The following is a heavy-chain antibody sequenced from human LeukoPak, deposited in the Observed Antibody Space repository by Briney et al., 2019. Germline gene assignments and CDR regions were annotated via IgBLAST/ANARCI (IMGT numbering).Heavy chain of an antibody. J-gene: IGHJ5*02. Sequence: GGSLRLSCAASGPTFSSYNMNWVRQAPGKGPEWVAYITASDTTKYYADSVKGRFTISRDNAKKSLSLQMNSLRAEDTAVYYCAAASAFSSSWRSWGQGTVASVSS. CDR2: ITASDTTK. CDR3: AAASAFSSSWRS. V-gene: IGHV3-48*01. D-gene: IGHD6-13*01. CDR1: GPTFSSYN.